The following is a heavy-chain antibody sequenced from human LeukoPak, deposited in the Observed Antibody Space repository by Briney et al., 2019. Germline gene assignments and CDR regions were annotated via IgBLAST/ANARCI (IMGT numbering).Heavy chain of an antibody. D-gene: IGHD6-19*01. Sequence: SETLSLTCSVSGDFVGSYYWSWVRQPPGKGLEWIGCMYYTGETHYNPSLQSRVSMSIDTSKNQFSLKVYSLTAADTAVYNCARHHSGWHFDSWGQGIPVTVSS. J-gene: IGHJ4*02. V-gene: IGHV4-59*02. CDR2: MYYTGET. CDR1: GDFVGSYY. CDR3: ARHHSGWHFDS.